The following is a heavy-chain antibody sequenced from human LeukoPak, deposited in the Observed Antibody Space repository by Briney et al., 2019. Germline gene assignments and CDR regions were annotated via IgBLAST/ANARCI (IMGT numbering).Heavy chain of an antibody. V-gene: IGHV4-59*08. J-gene: IGHJ5*02. D-gene: IGHD6-13*01. CDR3: ARHLSSSSWDNWFDP. CDR2: IYYSGST. Sequence: PSETLSLTCTVSGGSISSHYWSWIRQPPGKGLEWIGYIYYSGSTNYNPSLKSRVTISVDTSKNQFSLKLSSVTAADTAVYYCARHLSSSSWDNWFDPWGQGTLVTVSS. CDR1: GGSISSHY.